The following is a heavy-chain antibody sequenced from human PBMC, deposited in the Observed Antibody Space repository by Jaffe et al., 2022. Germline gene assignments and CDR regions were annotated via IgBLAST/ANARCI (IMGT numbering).Heavy chain of an antibody. CDR2: IYYSGST. V-gene: IGHV4-39*01. J-gene: IGHJ4*02. CDR3: ARLPISYDFWSGGANDY. CDR1: GGSISSSSYY. D-gene: IGHD3-3*01. Sequence: QLQLQESGPGLVKPSETLSLTCTVSGGSISSSSYYWGWIRQPPGKGLEWIGSIYYSGSTYYNPSLKSRVTISVDTSKNQFSLKLSSVTAADTAVYYCARLPISYDFWSGGANDYWGQGTLVTVSS.